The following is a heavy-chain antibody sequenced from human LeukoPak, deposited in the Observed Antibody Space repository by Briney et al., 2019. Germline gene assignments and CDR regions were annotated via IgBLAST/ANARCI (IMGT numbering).Heavy chain of an antibody. D-gene: IGHD6-6*01. CDR1: GYTLTVYY. CDR2: INPNSGDT. J-gene: IGHJ4*02. Sequence: ASVKVSCKASGYTLTVYYIHWVRQAPGQGLEWMGRINPNSGDTNFAQKFQGRVTMTRDTSISTAYMDLSGLRPDDTAVYYCARTAARRFDYWGQGTLVTVSS. CDR3: ARTAARRFDY. V-gene: IGHV1-2*06.